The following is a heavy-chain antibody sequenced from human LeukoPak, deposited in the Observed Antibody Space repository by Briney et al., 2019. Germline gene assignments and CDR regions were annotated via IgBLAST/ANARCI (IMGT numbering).Heavy chain of an antibody. J-gene: IGHJ4*02. CDR2: GDGDGSHS. D-gene: IGHD4-17*01. Sequence: GGSLRLSCAASGFTLGNYWMHWVRQAPGKGLVWVSRGDGDGSHSTYADSVKGRFAISRDNAKNTLYLQMNRLTGEDTAVYYCAYSDHFDAWGQGTLVTVSS. CDR3: AYSDHFDA. CDR1: GFTLGNYW. V-gene: IGHV3-74*03.